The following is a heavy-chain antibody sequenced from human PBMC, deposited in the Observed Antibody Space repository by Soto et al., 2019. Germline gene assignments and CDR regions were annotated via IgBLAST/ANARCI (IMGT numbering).Heavy chain of an antibody. CDR2: ISPDGSNA. CDR1: GSTFSSYD. Sequence: GGSLRLSCAGSGSTFSSYDIHWVRQAPGKGLEWVAHISPDGSNAYYADSVKGRFTISRDNARNTVYLQVNSLRPEDAAVYHCVRGPSHGAFDIWGQGTLVTVSS. V-gene: IGHV3-30-3*01. J-gene: IGHJ3*02. CDR3: VRGPSHGAFDI.